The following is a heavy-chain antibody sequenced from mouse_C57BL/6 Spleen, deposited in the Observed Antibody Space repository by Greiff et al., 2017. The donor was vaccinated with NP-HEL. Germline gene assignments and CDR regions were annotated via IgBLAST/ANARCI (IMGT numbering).Heavy chain of an antibody. CDR1: GYTFTSYW. CDR2: IDPSDSET. D-gene: IGHD4-1*01. J-gene: IGHJ4*01. Sequence: QVQLQQPGAELVRPGSSVKLSCKASGYTFTSYWMHWVKQRPIQGLEWIGNIDPSDSETHYNQKFKDKATLTVDKSSSTAYMQLSSLTSEDSAVYYCAREGAGTPGMDYWGQGTSVTVSS. CDR3: AREGAGTPGMDY. V-gene: IGHV1-52*01.